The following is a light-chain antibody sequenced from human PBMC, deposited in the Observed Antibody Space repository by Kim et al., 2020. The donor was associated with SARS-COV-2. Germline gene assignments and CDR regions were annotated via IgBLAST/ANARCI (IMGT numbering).Light chain of an antibody. CDR1: QSLLHTTADIH. CDR3: MQSLQTKFT. CDR2: SVS. Sequence: DIVMTQSPLSLPVTPGEPASISCRSSQSLLHTTADIHLDWYLQKPGQPPQLLIYSVSSRASGVPDRFSGSGSGTDFTLKISRVEADDAGIYYCMQSLQTKFTFGQGTKLEI. V-gene: IGKV2-28*01. J-gene: IGKJ2*01.